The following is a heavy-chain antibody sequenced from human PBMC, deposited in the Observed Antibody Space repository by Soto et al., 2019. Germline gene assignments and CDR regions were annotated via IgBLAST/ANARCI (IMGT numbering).Heavy chain of an antibody. D-gene: IGHD3-16*02. Sequence: EVQLLESGGGLVQPGGSLRLSCAASGFTFSSYAMSWVRQAPGKGLEWVSAISGSGGSTYYADSVKGRFTISRDNSKNTLYLQMNSLRAEYTAVYYCAKSRGDGWGSDRDYAFDIWGQGTMVTVSS. CDR3: AKSRGDGWGSDRDYAFDI. CDR1: GFTFSSYA. J-gene: IGHJ3*02. V-gene: IGHV3-23*01. CDR2: ISGSGGST.